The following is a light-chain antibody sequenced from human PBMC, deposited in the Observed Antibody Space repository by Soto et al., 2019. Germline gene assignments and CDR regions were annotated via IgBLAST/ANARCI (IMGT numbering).Light chain of an antibody. CDR3: QQRSNWL. CDR1: QDVSKY. J-gene: IGKJ3*01. CDR2: DAS. V-gene: IGKV3-11*01. Sequence: EIVFTQSPATLSLSPGERATLSCRASQDVSKYLAWYQQKPGQAPRLLIYDASKRATGIPARFSGSGSGTDFTLTISSLEPEAFAVYYRQQRSNWLFGPGTKVDIK.